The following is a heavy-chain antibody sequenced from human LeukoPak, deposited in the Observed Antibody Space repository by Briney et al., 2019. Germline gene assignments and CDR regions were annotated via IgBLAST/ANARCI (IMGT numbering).Heavy chain of an antibody. CDR1: GGSIISYY. D-gene: IGHD2-8*01. J-gene: IGHJ6*04. CDR2: IYYSGST. Sequence: SETLSLTCTVSGGSIISYYWSWIRQPPGKGLEWIGYIYYSGSTNYNPSLKSRVTISVDTSKNQFSLKLSAVTAADTAVYYCARVYRARGGMDVWGKGTTVTVSS. CDR3: ARVYRARGGMDV. V-gene: IGHV4-59*01.